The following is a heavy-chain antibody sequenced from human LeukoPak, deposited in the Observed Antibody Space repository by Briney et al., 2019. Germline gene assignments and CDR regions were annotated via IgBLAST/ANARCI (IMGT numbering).Heavy chain of an antibody. D-gene: IGHD1-26*01. Sequence: PGGSLRLSCAASGFTFSSYSMNWVRQAPGKGLEWVSSISSSSSYKNYADSVKGRFTISRDNAKNSLYLQMNSLRAEDTAVYYCARVEWGIHYFDYWGQGTLVTVSS. CDR1: GFTFSSYS. CDR3: ARVEWGIHYFDY. J-gene: IGHJ4*02. CDR2: ISSSSSYK. V-gene: IGHV3-21*01.